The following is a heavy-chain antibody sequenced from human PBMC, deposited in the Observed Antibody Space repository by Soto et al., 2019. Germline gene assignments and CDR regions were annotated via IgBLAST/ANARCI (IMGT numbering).Heavy chain of an antibody. CDR1: GYSFTSYW. D-gene: IGHD3-22*01. V-gene: IGHV5-51*01. CDR3: ARQHYYDSSGYYEDAFDI. CDR2: IYPGDSDT. Sequence: PGESLKISCKGSGYSFTSYWIGWVRQMPGKGLEWMGIIYPGDSDTRYSPSFQGQVTISADKSISTAYLQWSSLKASDTAMYYCARQHYYDSSGYYEDAFDIWGQGTMVTVS. J-gene: IGHJ3*02.